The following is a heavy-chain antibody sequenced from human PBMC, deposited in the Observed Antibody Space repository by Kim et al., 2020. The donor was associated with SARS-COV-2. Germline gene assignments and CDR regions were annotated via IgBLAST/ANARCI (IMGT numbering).Heavy chain of an antibody. CDR2: IYYSGST. CDR3: ARGTTIFGVVIPFQH. V-gene: IGHV4-30-4*01. D-gene: IGHD3-3*01. Sequence: SETLSLTCTVSGGSISSGDYYWSWIRQPPGKGLEWIGYIYYSGSTYYNPSLKSRVTISVDTSKNQFSLKLSSVTAADTAVYYCARGTTIFGVVIPFQHWGQGTLVTVSS. CDR1: GGSISSGDYY. J-gene: IGHJ1*01.